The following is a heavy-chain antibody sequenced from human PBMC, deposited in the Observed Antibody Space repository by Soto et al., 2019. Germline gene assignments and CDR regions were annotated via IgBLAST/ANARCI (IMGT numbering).Heavy chain of an antibody. CDR1: GGSFSGYY. J-gene: IGHJ5*02. CDR3: ARASYGDYEGDWFDP. V-gene: IGHV4-34*01. Sequence: SSETLSLTCAVYGGSFSGYYWSWIRQPPGKGLEWIGEINHSESTNYNPSLKSRVTISVDTSKNQFSLKLSSVTAADTAVYYCARASYGDYEGDWFDPWGQGTLVTVSS. D-gene: IGHD4-17*01. CDR2: INHSEST.